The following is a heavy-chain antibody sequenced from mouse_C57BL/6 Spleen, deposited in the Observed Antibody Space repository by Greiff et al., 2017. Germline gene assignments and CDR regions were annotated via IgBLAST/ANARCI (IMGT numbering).Heavy chain of an antibody. V-gene: IGHV1-19*01. CDR3: ARGYYYSRDFDY. D-gene: IGHD1-1*01. Sequence: VQLQQSGPVLVKPGASVKMSCKASGYTFTDYYMNWVKQSHGKSLEWIGVINPYNGGTSYNQKFKGKATLTVDKSSSTAYMELNSLTSEDSAVYYCARGYYYSRDFDYWGQGTTLTVSS. CDR1: GYTFTDYY. J-gene: IGHJ2*01. CDR2: INPYNGGT.